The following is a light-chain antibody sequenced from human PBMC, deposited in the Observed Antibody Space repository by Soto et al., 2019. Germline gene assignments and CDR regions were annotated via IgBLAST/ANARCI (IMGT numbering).Light chain of an antibody. V-gene: IGKV3-20*01. Sequence: DILLTQSPGTLSLSPGERATLSCRASQSVSSSYLAWYQQRPGQAPRLLIYGASTRATGIPDRFSGSGSGTDFTLNISRLEPEDFAVYFCQQYGSSPPWTFGQGTKVEIK. CDR3: QQYGSSPPWT. CDR1: QSVSSSY. CDR2: GAS. J-gene: IGKJ1*01.